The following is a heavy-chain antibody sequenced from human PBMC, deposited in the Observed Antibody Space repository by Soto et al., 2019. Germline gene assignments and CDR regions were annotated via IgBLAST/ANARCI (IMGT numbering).Heavy chain of an antibody. CDR1: GYSFTSYW. CDR3: ARQYSGYDDAFDI. V-gene: IGHV5-51*01. D-gene: IGHD5-12*01. Sequence: GESLKISCKGSGYSFTSYWIGWVRQMPGKGLEWMGIIYPGDSDTRYSPAFQGQVTISADKSISTAYLQWSSLKASDTAMYYCARQYSGYDDAFDIWGQGTMVTVSS. CDR2: IYPGDSDT. J-gene: IGHJ3*02.